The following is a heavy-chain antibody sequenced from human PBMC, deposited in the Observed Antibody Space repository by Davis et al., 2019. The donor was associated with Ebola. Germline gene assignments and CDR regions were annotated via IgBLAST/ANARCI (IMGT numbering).Heavy chain of an antibody. J-gene: IGHJ5*02. Sequence: SETLSLTCGVSGGSISSINWWSWVRQPPGKGLEWIGEISLGGTTNYNPSLKSRVTISMDKSKNQFSLNLNSVTAADTAVYYCARDRGPHYGGNWFDPWGQGTLVTVSS. CDR2: ISLGGTT. D-gene: IGHD4-17*01. CDR3: ARDRGPHYGGNWFDP. V-gene: IGHV4-4*02. CDR1: GGSISSINW.